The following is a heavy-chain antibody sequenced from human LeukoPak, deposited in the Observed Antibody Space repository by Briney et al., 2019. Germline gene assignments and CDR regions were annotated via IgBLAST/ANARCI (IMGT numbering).Heavy chain of an antibody. V-gene: IGHV4-38-2*02. D-gene: IGHD3-10*01. CDR2: IYHSGST. Sequence: SETLSLTCTVSGYSISSGYYWGWIRQPPGKGLEWIGSIYHSGSTYYNPSLKSRVTISVDTSKNQFSLKLSSVTAADTAVYYCARGALVRQGNYYYYMDVWGKGTTVTISS. CDR1: GYSISSGYY. J-gene: IGHJ6*03. CDR3: ARGALVRQGNYYYYMDV.